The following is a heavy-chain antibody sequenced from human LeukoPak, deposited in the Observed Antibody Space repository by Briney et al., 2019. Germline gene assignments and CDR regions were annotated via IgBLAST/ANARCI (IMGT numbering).Heavy chain of an antibody. Sequence: ASETPSLTCTVSGGSISSYYWSWIRQPPGKGLEWIGYIYYSGSTNYNPSLKSRVTISVDTSKNQFSLKLSSVTAADTAVYYCARWAMVRGVTYGMDVWGQGTTVTVSS. CDR2: IYYSGST. CDR1: GGSISSYY. J-gene: IGHJ6*02. V-gene: IGHV4-59*01. D-gene: IGHD3-10*01. CDR3: ARWAMVRGVTYGMDV.